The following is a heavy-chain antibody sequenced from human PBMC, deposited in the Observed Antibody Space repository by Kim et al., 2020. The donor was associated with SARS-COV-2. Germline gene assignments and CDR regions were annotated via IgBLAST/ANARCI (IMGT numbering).Heavy chain of an antibody. V-gene: IGHV3-21*01. CDR1: GFTFSSYT. D-gene: IGHD3-10*01. CDR3: ARVEYYYTSGNYYKRQGYYYYMDV. Sequence: GGSLRLSCEASGFTFSSYTMNWVRQAPGKGLEWVSSISSGSRNIYYADSVKGRITISRDNAKNSLHLQMNSLRAEDTAVYYCARVEYYYTSGNYYKRQGYYYYMDVWGKGTTVTVSS. J-gene: IGHJ6*03. CDR2: ISSGSRNI.